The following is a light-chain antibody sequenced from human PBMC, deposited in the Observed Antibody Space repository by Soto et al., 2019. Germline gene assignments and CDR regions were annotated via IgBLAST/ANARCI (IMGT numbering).Light chain of an antibody. V-gene: IGKV1-5*03. CDR3: QHPNSYPLA. J-gene: IGKJ1*01. CDR1: QSINRW. CDR2: QAS. Sequence: DIQMTQSPSTLSASVGDRVTITCRASQSINRWLAWYQQKPGKAPKLLIYQASTLISGVPSRFSGSESGTEFTLTISSLQPDDFATYYCQHPNSYPLAFGQGTKVEIK.